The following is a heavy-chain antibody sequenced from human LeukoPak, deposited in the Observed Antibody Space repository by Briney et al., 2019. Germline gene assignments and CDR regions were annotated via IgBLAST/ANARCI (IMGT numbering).Heavy chain of an antibody. D-gene: IGHD2-2*01. CDR3: ARGLVVVPAAMSDY. CDR1: GFTFSGYS. CDR2: ISSSSSYI. Sequence: GGSLRLSCAASGFTFSGYSMNWVRQAPGKGLEWVSSISSSSSYIYYADSVKGRFTISRDNAKNSLYLQMNSLRAEDTAVYYCARGLVVVPAAMSDYWGQGTLVTVSS. J-gene: IGHJ4*02. V-gene: IGHV3-21*01.